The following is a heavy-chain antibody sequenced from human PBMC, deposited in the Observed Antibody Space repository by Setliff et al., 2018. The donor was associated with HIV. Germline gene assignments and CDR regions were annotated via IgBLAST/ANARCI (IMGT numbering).Heavy chain of an antibody. V-gene: IGHV3-7*03. Sequence: GESLKISCVASGFTFSRYWMCWVRQAPGKGLEFVANIKEDGSVTNYVDSVKGRFTISRDNAKNLVFLQMSSLRAEDTAAYYCARDPGSSSFDYWGQGTPVTVSS. CDR3: ARDPGSSSFDY. CDR1: GFTFSRYW. D-gene: IGHD6-19*01. J-gene: IGHJ4*02. CDR2: IKEDGSVT.